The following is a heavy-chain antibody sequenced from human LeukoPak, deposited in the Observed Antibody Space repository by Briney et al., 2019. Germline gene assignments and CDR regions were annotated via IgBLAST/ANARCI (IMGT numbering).Heavy chain of an antibody. CDR3: ARLKSVLLWFGELLSYYFDY. V-gene: IGHV4-39*01. D-gene: IGHD3-10*01. Sequence: SETLSLTCTVSGGSISSSSYYWGWIRQPPGKGLEWIGSIYYSGSTYYNPSVKSRVPISVDTSKNQFSLKLSSVTAADTAVYYCARLKSVLLWFGELLSYYFDYWGQGTLVTVSS. CDR1: GGSISSSSYY. J-gene: IGHJ4*02. CDR2: IYYSGST.